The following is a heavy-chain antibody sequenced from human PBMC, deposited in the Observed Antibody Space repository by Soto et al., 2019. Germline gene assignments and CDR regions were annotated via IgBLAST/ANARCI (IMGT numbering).Heavy chain of an antibody. CDR1: GYTFTSYG. Sequence: QVQLVQSGAEVKKPGASVKVSCKASGYTFTSYGISWVRQAPGQGLEWMGWISAYNGNTNYAQKLQGRVTMTTDTSTSPAYMEQRSLRSDEAVVYYCAGARFGYVSAFDIWGQGTMVTVSS. V-gene: IGHV1-18*01. D-gene: IGHD3-10*01. J-gene: IGHJ3*02. CDR3: AGARFGYVSAFDI. CDR2: ISAYNGNT.